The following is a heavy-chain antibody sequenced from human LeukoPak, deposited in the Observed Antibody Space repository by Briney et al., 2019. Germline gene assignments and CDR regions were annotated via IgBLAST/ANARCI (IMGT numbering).Heavy chain of an antibody. CDR3: ARGRSYYYAMDV. Sequence: QPGGSLRLSCAASGFTFSDYWMHWVRQAPGKGLVWVSRINSGGSSRTYADSVKGRFTVTRDDAKSTLYLQMNSLRVEDTAVYYCARGRSYYYAMDVWGQGTTVTVSS. CDR1: GFTFSDYW. CDR2: INSGGSSR. J-gene: IGHJ6*02. V-gene: IGHV3-74*01.